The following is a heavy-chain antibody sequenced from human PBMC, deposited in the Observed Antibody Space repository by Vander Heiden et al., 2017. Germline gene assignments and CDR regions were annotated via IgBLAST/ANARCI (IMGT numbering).Heavy chain of an antibody. CDR3: ARLYSSGLGDY. Sequence: QVQLVQSGAEVKKPGASVKVSCKASGYTFTSHRIRWVRQAPGQGLQWMGWISAYHGNTNYAQKLQGRVTMTTDTSTRTAYMELRSLRSDDTAVYYCARLYSSGLGDYWGQGTLVTVSS. V-gene: IGHV1-18*01. J-gene: IGHJ4*02. CDR1: GYTFTSHR. D-gene: IGHD6-19*01. CDR2: ISAYHGNT.